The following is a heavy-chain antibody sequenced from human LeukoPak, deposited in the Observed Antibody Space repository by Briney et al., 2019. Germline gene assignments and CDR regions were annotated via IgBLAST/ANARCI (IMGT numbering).Heavy chain of an antibody. D-gene: IGHD1-26*01. V-gene: IGHV1-69*01. CDR1: GCTFTRYG. J-gene: IGHJ3*02. CDR2: MIHIFDTT. CDR3: ARDRLRSYSGSYLRREEGNDAFDI. Sequence: GPSVNVSCKASGCTFTRYGISWVRQAPGQGLEWRGGMIHIFDTTSYAQKFQGRVTITGDASTSTAYVELSMLRTEDTAVYYCARDRLRSYSGSYLRREEGNDAFDIWGQGTMVTVSS.